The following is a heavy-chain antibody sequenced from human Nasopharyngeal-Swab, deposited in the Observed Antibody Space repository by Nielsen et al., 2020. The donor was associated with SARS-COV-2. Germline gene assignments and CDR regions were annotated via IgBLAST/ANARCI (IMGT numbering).Heavy chain of an antibody. J-gene: IGHJ4*02. V-gene: IGHV3-23*01. CDR1: GFTFSNHA. D-gene: IGHD7-27*01. CDR2: TTDSGSST. CDR3: AQETGRNWGFFEF. Sequence: GGSLRLSCAASGFTFSNHAMSWVRQAPGKGLEWVSSTTDSGSSTYYADSVKGRFTISRDNSKNTLYLQMNSLRAEDTAVYYCAQETGRNWGFFEFGGQGTLVTVLL.